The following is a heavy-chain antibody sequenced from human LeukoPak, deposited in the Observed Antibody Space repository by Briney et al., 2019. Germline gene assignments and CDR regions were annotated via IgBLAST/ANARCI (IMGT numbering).Heavy chain of an antibody. CDR2: ISAYNGNT. CDR1: VYTHPRHG. V-gene: IGHV1-18*01. Sequence: GASVPVSCKASVYTHPRHGFSWVRQAPGQGLAWMGWISAYNGNTNYAQKLQGRVTMTTDTSTSTAYMELRSLRSDDTAAYYCARGGNDYVWGSYRFIDYWGQGTLVTVSS. D-gene: IGHD3-16*02. J-gene: IGHJ4*02. CDR3: ARGGNDYVWGSYRFIDY.